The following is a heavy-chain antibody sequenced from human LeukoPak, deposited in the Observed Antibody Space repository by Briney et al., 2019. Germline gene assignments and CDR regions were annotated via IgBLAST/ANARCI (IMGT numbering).Heavy chain of an antibody. V-gene: IGHV4-34*01. CDR3: ARGSMTTVTDGGASLDI. CDR1: GFTFSSYA. Sequence: TGGSLRLSCAASGFTFSSYAMTWVRQPPGKGLEWIGEINHSGSTNYNPSLKSRVTISVDTSKNRFSLKLSSVTAADTAVYYCARGSMTTVTDGGASLDIWGQGTMVTVSS. J-gene: IGHJ3*02. D-gene: IGHD4-17*01. CDR2: INHSGST.